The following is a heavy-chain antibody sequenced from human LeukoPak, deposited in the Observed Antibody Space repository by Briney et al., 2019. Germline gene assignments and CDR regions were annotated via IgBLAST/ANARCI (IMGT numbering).Heavy chain of an antibody. D-gene: IGHD3-10*01. J-gene: IGHJ6*02. CDR1: GFTFSSYA. CDR2: ISYDGSNK. V-gene: IGHV3-30-3*01. CDR3: ARDFSMVRGVIITNYYYYYGMDV. Sequence: GGSLRLSCAASGFTFSSYAMHWVRQAPGKGLEWVAVISYDGSNKYYADSVKGRFTISRDNSKNTLYLQMNSLRAEDTAVYYCARDFSMVRGVIITNYYYYYGMDVWGQGTTVTVSS.